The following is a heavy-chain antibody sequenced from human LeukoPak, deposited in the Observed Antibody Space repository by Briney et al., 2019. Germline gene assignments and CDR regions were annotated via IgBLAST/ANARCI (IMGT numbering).Heavy chain of an antibody. V-gene: IGHV1-2*02. CDR3: ARAGDIVVVPAAQPNDEYYYYMDV. Sequence: GASVKVSCKASGYTFTGYYMHWVRQAPGQGLEWMGWINPNSGGTNYAQKFQGRVTMTRDTSISTAYMELSRLRSDDTAVYYCARAGDIVVVPAAQPNDEYYYYMDVWGKGTTVTVSS. CDR1: GYTFTGYY. D-gene: IGHD2-2*01. CDR2: INPNSGGT. J-gene: IGHJ6*03.